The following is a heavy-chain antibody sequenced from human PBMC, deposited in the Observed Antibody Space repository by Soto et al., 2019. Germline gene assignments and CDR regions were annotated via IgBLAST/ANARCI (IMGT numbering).Heavy chain of an antibody. CDR3: ARGGSWRYYYYYYMDV. CDR1: GYTFTSYA. Sequence: ASVKVSCKASGYTFTSYAMHWVRQAPGQRLEWMGWINAGNGNTKYSQKFQGRVTITRDTSASTAYMELSSLRSEDTAVYYCARGGSWRYYYYYYMDVGGKGTTVTVSS. J-gene: IGHJ6*03. CDR2: INAGNGNT. D-gene: IGHD3-10*01. V-gene: IGHV1-3*01.